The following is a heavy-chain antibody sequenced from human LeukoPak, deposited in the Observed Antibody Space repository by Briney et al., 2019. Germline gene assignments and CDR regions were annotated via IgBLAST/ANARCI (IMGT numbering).Heavy chain of an antibody. Sequence: GGSLRLSCAASGFTVRSNYMSWVRQAPGKGLEWVSVIYSGGSTYYSDSVKGRFTISRDNSKNTLYLQMNSLRAEDTAVYYCARAWFGELAFDYWGQGTLVTVSS. CDR3: ARAWFGELAFDY. CDR2: IYSGGST. D-gene: IGHD3-10*01. V-gene: IGHV3-53*01. CDR1: GFTVRSNY. J-gene: IGHJ4*02.